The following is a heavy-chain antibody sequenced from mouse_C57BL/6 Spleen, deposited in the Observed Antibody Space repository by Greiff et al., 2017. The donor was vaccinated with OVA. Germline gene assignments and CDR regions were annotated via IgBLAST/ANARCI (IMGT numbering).Heavy chain of an antibody. Sequence: EVQLQQSGAELVRPGASVKLSCTASGFNIKDDYMHWVKQRPEQGLEWIGWIDPENGDTEYASKFQGKATITADTSSNTAYLQLSSLTSEDTAVYYCTTRYYGPYAMDYWGQGTSVTVSS. J-gene: IGHJ4*01. CDR2: IDPENGDT. CDR3: TTRYYGPYAMDY. V-gene: IGHV14-4*01. CDR1: GFNIKDDY. D-gene: IGHD1-1*01.